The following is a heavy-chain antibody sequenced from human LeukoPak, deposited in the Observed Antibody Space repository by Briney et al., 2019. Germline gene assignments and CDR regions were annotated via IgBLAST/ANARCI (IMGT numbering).Heavy chain of an antibody. D-gene: IGHD1-7*01. CDR2: ISWNSGSI. J-gene: IGHJ3*02. CDR1: GFTFDEYA. Sequence: GGSLRLSCAASGFTFDEYAMHWVRQAPGKGLEWVSGISWNSGSIGYADSVKGRFTISRYNAKNSLYLQMNSLRAEDTALYYCANDMELRGDAFDIWGQGTMVTVSS. V-gene: IGHV3-9*01. CDR3: ANDMELRGDAFDI.